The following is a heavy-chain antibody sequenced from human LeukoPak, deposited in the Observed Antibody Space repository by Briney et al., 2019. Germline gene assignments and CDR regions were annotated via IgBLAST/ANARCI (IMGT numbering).Heavy chain of an antibody. CDR3: AKDRTSVHLWLSDLDY. CDR2: ISYDGSSK. D-gene: IGHD5-18*01. CDR1: GFTFSSYV. J-gene: IGHJ4*02. Sequence: GRSLRLSCAASGFTFSSYVMHWVRQAPGKGLEWVAIISYDGSSKYYADSVKGRFTISRDNSKNTLFLQMNSLRAEDTAVYYCAKDRTSVHLWLSDLDYWGQGTLVTVSS. V-gene: IGHV3-30*18.